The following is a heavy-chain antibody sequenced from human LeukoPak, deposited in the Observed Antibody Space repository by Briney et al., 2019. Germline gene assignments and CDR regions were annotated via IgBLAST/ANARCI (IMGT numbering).Heavy chain of an antibody. V-gene: IGHV3-33*01. CDR2: IWYDGSNK. J-gene: IGHJ3*02. Sequence: GRSLRLSCAASGFTFSTYGMHWVRQAPGKGLEWVAVIWYDGSNKYYAGSVKGRFTISRDNAKNTLYLQMNSLRAEDTAVYYCTRETSNAFDIWGQGTMVTVSS. CDR1: GFTFSTYG. CDR3: TRETSNAFDI.